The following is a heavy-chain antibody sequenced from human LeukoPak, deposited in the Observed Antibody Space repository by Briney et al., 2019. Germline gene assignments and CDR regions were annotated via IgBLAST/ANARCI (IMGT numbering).Heavy chain of an antibody. Sequence: SETLSLTCTVSGGSISSYYWSWIRQPPGKGLEWIGYIYYSGSTNFNPSLKSRVTISVDTSKNQFSLKLSSVTAADTAVYYCARGQEQVGNFDYWGQGTLVTVSS. D-gene: IGHD6-13*01. CDR2: IYYSGST. V-gene: IGHV4-59*01. CDR1: GGSISSYY. CDR3: ARGQEQVGNFDY. J-gene: IGHJ4*02.